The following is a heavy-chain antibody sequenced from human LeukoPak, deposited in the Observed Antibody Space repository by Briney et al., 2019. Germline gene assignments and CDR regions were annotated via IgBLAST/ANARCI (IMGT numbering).Heavy chain of an antibody. CDR3: ARDVSAGRWVFDY. CDR1: GGSISSYY. J-gene: IGHJ4*02. V-gene: IGHV4-59*01. D-gene: IGHD1-26*01. Sequence: SETLSLACTVSGGSISSYYWSWIRQPPGQGLEWIGFIYYSGSTNYNPSLKIRVTISLDTSKNQFSLRLHSVTAEATAVYYCARDVSAGRWVFDYWGQGTLVTVSS. CDR2: IYYSGST.